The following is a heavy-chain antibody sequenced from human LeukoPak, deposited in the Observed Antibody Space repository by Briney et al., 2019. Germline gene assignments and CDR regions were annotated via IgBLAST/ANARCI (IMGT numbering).Heavy chain of an antibody. CDR1: GFTVSSNY. Sequence: GGSLRLSCAASGFTVSSNYMCWVRQAPGKGLEWVSVIYSGGSTYYADSVKGRFTISRHNSKNTLYLQMNSLRAEDTAVYYCARASGSYLDMWFDPWGQGTLVTVSS. CDR3: ARASGSYLDMWFDP. D-gene: IGHD1-26*01. V-gene: IGHV3-53*04. CDR2: IYSGGST. J-gene: IGHJ5*02.